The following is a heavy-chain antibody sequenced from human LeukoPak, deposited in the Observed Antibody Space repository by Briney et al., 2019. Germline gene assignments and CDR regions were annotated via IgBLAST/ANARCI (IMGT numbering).Heavy chain of an antibody. V-gene: IGHV4-59*01. D-gene: IGHD1-26*01. Sequence: SETLSLTCTVSGGSISSYYWSWIRQPPGKGLEWIGYIYYSGSTNYNPSLKSRVTISVDTSKNQFSLKLSSVTAADTAVYYCARGRNVGATSRWFDPWGQGTLVTVSS. J-gene: IGHJ5*02. CDR1: GGSISSYY. CDR2: IYYSGST. CDR3: ARGRNVGATSRWFDP.